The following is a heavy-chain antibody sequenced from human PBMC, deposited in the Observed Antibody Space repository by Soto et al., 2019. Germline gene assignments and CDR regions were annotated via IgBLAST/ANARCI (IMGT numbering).Heavy chain of an antibody. D-gene: IGHD7-27*01. J-gene: IGHJ4*02. CDR1: GFTLSNYW. V-gene: IGHV3-7*03. CDR2: INKDGSQK. CDR3: VRELGLAY. Sequence: GGSLRLSCAASGFTLSNYWMTWVRQAPGKGLEWVANINKDGSQKNYVDSVKGRFTIARDNGQNSLSLQINSPRVEDTAVYYCVRELGLAYWGQGALVTV.